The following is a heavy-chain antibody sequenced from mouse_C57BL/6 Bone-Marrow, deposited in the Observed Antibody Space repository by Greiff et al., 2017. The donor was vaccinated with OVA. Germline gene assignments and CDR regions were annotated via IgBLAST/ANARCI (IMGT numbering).Heavy chain of an antibody. CDR2: IYPGSGST. J-gene: IGHJ4*01. CDR3: ARWGLRRWYAMDY. CDR1: GYTFTSYW. D-gene: IGHD2-4*01. V-gene: IGHV1-55*01. Sequence: VQLQQPGAELVKPGASVKMSCKASGYTFTSYWITWVKQRPGQGLEWIGDIYPGSGSTNYNEKFKSKATLPVDTSSSTAYMQLSSLTSEDSAVYSCARWGLRRWYAMDYWGQGTSVTVSS.